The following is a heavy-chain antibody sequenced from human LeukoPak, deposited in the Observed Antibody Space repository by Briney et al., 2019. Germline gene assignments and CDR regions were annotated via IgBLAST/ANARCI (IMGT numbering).Heavy chain of an antibody. J-gene: IGHJ4*02. CDR2: INHSGST. V-gene: IGHV4-34*01. Sequence: SETLSLTCAVCGGSFSAYYWSWIRQPPGKGLEWIGEINHSGSTNYNPSLKSRVTISVDTSKNQFSLKLSSVTAADTAVYYCARRGAAAIGYWGQGTLVTVSS. CDR3: ARRGAAAIGY. D-gene: IGHD2-2*01. CDR1: GGSFSAYY.